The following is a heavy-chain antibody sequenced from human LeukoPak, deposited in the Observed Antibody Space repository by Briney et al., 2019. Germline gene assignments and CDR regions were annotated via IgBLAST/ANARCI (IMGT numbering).Heavy chain of an antibody. J-gene: IGHJ6*02. CDR2: IYSGGST. D-gene: IGHD2-15*01. Sequence: GGSLRLSCAASGSTFDDYGMSWVRQAPGKGLEWVSVIYSGGSTYYADSVKGRFTISRDNSKNTLYLQMNSLRAEDTAVYYCARASYCSGGSCYYYYGMDVWGQGTTVTVSS. CDR1: GSTFDDYG. CDR3: ARASYCSGGSCYYYYGMDV. V-gene: IGHV3-66*01.